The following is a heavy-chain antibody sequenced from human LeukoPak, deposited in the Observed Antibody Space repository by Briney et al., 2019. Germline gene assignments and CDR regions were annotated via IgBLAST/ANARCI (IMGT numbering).Heavy chain of an antibody. Sequence: GGSLRLSCAASGITLNTNAMSWVRQAPGKGLEWVSCISGSGGTTYYSYSVKGRFTISKDNSKNTLYLQMNSLTAEDTAVYHCARDLGSSCFSAADYWGQGTLVTVSS. CDR2: ISGSGGTT. V-gene: IGHV3-23*01. CDR3: ARDLGSSCFSAADY. D-gene: IGHD2-15*01. J-gene: IGHJ4*02. CDR1: GITLNTNA.